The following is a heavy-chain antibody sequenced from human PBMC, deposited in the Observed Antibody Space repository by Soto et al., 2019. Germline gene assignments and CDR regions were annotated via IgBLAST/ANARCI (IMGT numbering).Heavy chain of an antibody. CDR1: GFTFSSYG. Sequence: QVQLVESGGGVVQPGRFLRLSCAASGFTFSSYGMHWVRQAPGKGLEWVAVISYDGSNKYYADSVKGRFTISRDNSKNTLYLQMNSLRAEDTAVYYCAKEGSYCGGDCYSMGYFDYWGQGTLVTVSS. D-gene: IGHD2-21*02. V-gene: IGHV3-30*18. CDR3: AKEGSYCGGDCYSMGYFDY. J-gene: IGHJ4*02. CDR2: ISYDGSNK.